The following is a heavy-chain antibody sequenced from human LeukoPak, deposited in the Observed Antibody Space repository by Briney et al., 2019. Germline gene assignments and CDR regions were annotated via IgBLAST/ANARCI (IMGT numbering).Heavy chain of an antibody. J-gene: IGHJ6*03. CDR2: FDPEDGET. V-gene: IGHV1-24*01. CDR3: ATGDYYGSGSRRNNYYYYYMDV. CDR1: GYTLTELS. D-gene: IGHD3-10*01. Sequence: ASVKVSCKVSGYTLTELSMHWVRQAPGKGLEWMGGFDPEDGETIYAQKFQGRVTMTEDTSTDTAYMELSSLRSEDTAVYYCATGDYYGSGSRRNNYYYYYMDVWGKGTTVTISS.